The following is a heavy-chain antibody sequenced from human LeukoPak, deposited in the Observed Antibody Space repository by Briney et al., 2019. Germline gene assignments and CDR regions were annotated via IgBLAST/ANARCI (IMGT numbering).Heavy chain of an antibody. D-gene: IGHD2-2*01. V-gene: IGHV1-69*02. CDR1: GGTFSSYT. CDR3: AKTGVVPAAQSLFDY. J-gene: IGHJ4*02. Sequence: ASVKVSCKASGGTFSSYTISWVRQAPGQGLEWMGRIIPILGIANYAQKFQGRVTITADKSTSTAYMELSSLRSEDTAVYYCAKTGVVPAAQSLFDYWGQGPLVTVSS. CDR2: IIPILGIA.